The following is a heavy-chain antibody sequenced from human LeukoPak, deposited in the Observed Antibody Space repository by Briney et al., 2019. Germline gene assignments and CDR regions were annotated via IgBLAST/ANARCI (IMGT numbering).Heavy chain of an antibody. CDR1: GYTFTSYY. J-gene: IGHJ4*02. V-gene: IGHV1-46*01. CDR3: ATEVQPFDY. CDR2: INPSGGST. Sequence: ASVKVSCKASGYTFTSYYMHWVRQAPGQGLEWMGIINPSGGSTSYAQKFQGRVTMTEDTSTDTAYMELSSLRSEDTAVYYCATEVQPFDYWGQGTLVTVSS. D-gene: IGHD1-1*01.